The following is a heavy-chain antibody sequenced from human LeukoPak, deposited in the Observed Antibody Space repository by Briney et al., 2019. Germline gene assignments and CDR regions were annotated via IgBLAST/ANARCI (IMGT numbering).Heavy chain of an antibody. CDR1: GFTFSSYA. V-gene: IGHV3-30-3*01. D-gene: IGHD6-19*01. Sequence: PGRSLRLSCAASGFTFSSYAMHWVRQVPGKGLKWVAVISYDGSNKYYADSVKGRFTISRDNSKNTLYLQMNSLRAEDTAVYYCARDKAVAGPYYYYYYGMDVWGQGTTVTVSS. J-gene: IGHJ6*02. CDR2: ISYDGSNK. CDR3: ARDKAVAGPYYYYYYGMDV.